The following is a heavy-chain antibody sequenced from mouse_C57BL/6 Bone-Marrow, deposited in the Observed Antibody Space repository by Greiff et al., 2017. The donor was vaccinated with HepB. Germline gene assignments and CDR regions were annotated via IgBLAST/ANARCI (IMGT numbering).Heavy chain of an antibody. CDR3: ARPPHYYGSSHYFDY. J-gene: IGHJ2*01. CDR1: GYTFTSYG. D-gene: IGHD1-1*01. CDR2: IYPRSGNT. Sequence: QVQLQQSGAELARPGASVKLSCKASGYTFTSYGISWVKQRTGQGVEWIGEIYPRSGNTYYNEKFKGKATLTADKSSSTAYMELRSLTSEDSAVYFCARPPHYYGSSHYFDYWGQGTTLTVSS. V-gene: IGHV1-81*01.